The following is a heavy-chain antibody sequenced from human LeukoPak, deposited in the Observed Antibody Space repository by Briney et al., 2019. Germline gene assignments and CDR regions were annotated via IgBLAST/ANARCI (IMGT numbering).Heavy chain of an antibody. D-gene: IGHD2-8*01. V-gene: IGHV4-59*08. CDR1: GDSVTTYY. CDR2: VSHDGTT. J-gene: IGHJ5*02. Sequence: SETLSLTCSVSGDSVTTYYWNWIRQATGKGLEWIGYVSHDGTTNYTPSLRSRVVMSVDTANNTISLSLTSVTAADTGVYYCARLACYGVVDCYNHWGRGNPVTVS. CDR3: ARLACYGVVDCYNH.